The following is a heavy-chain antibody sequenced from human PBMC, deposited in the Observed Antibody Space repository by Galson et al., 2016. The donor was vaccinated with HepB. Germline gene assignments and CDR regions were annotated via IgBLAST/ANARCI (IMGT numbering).Heavy chain of an antibody. CDR1: GFTFSNYG. CDR3: AKDHDFWSGYLRY. D-gene: IGHD3-3*01. Sequence: SLRLSCAASGFTFSNYGMSWVRQAPGRGLEWVSTISGGGADTYYADSVGGRFTISRDNSKNTRYLQMNSLRAEDTAVYYCAKDHDFWSGYLRYWGQGTLVTVSS. V-gene: IGHV3-23*01. CDR2: ISGGGADT. J-gene: IGHJ4*02.